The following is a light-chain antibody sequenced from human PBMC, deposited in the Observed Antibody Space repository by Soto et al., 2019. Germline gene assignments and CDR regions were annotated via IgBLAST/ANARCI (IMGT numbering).Light chain of an antibody. Sequence: QSVLTQPASVSGSPGRSITISCTGTRSDVGYYNYVSWYQQHPGKAPKLMIYEVSNRPSGLSNRFSGSKSGNTASLTISGLQAEDEADYYCSSYTNSSTVVFGGGTKVTVL. CDR2: EVS. V-gene: IGLV2-14*01. CDR1: RSDVGYYNY. CDR3: SSYTNSSTVV. J-gene: IGLJ3*02.